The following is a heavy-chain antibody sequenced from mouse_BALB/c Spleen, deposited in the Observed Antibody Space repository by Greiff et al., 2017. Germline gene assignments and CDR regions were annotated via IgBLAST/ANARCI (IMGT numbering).Heavy chain of an antibody. CDR2: IYPGNGDT. Sequence: QVQLQQPGAELVKPGASVKMSCKASGYTFTSYNMHWVKQTPGQGLEWIGAIYPGNGDTSYNQKFKGKATLTADKSSSTAYMQLSSLTSEDSAVYYCASPIHYYAWFAYWGQGTLVTVSA. CDR3: ASPIHYYAWFAY. CDR1: GYTFTSYN. D-gene: IGHD1-2*01. V-gene: IGHV1-12*01. J-gene: IGHJ3*01.